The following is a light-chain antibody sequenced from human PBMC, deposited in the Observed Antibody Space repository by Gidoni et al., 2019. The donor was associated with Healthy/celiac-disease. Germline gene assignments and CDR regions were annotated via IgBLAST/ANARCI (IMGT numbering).Light chain of an antibody. V-gene: IGLV1-44*01. CDR1: YSSVGTNT. J-gene: IGLJ3*02. CDR3: ASWEDTLNGPV. Sequence: QAVLTQPPSVSGTPGQRVTISCSGTYSSVGTNTVNWYQQFPGAAPRLLILNNSQRPSGVPYRFSGSKSGTSASLAISVLQSEDAADYFCASWEDTLNGPVFGGGTKVTVL. CDR2: NNS.